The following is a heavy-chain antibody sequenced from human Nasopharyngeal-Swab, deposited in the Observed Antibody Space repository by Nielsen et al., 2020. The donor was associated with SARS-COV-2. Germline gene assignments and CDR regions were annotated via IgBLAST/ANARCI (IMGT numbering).Heavy chain of an antibody. CDR3: AKFGHSSSWYGASVDY. D-gene: IGHD6-13*01. Sequence: GESLKISCAASGFTFSSYAMSWVRQAPGKGLEWVSAISGSGGSTYYADSVKGRFTISRDNSKNTLYLQMNSLRAEDTAVYYCAKFGHSSSWYGASVDYWGQGALVTVSS. CDR1: GFTFSSYA. J-gene: IGHJ4*02. CDR2: ISGSGGST. V-gene: IGHV3-23*01.